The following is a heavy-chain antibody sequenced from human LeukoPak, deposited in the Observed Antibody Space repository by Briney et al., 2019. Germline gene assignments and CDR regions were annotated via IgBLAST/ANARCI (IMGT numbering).Heavy chain of an antibody. V-gene: IGHV3-21*01. CDR2: ISSSSSYI. CDR3: ARDKSGYSSNWFDYYGMDV. Sequence: PGGSLRLSCAASGFTFSSYSMNWVRQAPGKGLEWVSSISSSSSYIYYADSVKGRFTISRDNAKNSLYLQMNSLRAEDTAVYYCARDKSGYSSNWFDYYGMDVWGQGTTVTVSS. D-gene: IGHD6-13*01. CDR1: GFTFSSYS. J-gene: IGHJ6*02.